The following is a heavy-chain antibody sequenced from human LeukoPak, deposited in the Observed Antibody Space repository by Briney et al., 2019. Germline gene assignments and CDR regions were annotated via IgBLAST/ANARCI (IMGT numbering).Heavy chain of an antibody. Sequence: SSETLSLTCEVSGGAIISGSYSWSWIRQPPGKGLEWIGYISHSGSTFYKPSLKSRVTISVDKSKNQFSLKLTSVTAADTAIYYCARYSTTWPYWYLDLWGRGTLVTVSS. J-gene: IGHJ2*01. CDR1: GGAIISGSYS. CDR3: ARYSTTWPYWYLDL. D-gene: IGHD6-13*01. CDR2: ISHSGST. V-gene: IGHV4-30-2*01.